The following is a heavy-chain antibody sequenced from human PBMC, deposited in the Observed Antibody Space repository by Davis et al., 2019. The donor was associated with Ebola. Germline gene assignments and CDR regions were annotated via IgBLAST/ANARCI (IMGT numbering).Heavy chain of an antibody. V-gene: IGHV1-3*01. D-gene: IGHD6-13*01. CDR3: ARDAVGIAAAGDDY. J-gene: IGHJ4*02. Sequence: AASVKVSCKASGYTFTSYAMHWVRQAPGQRLEWMGWINAGNGNTKYSQKFQGRVTITRDTSASTAYMELSSLRSEDTAVYYCARDAVGIAAAGDDYWGQGTLVTVSS. CDR2: INAGNGNT. CDR1: GYTFTSYA.